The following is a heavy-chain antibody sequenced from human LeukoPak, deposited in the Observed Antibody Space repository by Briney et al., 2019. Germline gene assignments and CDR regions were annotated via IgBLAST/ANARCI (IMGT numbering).Heavy chain of an antibody. CDR1: GFTFSTYA. J-gene: IGHJ3*02. CDR3: ARDPSPAGSYSDAFDI. V-gene: IGHV3-23*01. D-gene: IGHD1-26*01. CDR2: ISGTGGST. Sequence: SGGSLRLSCAASGFTFSTYAMTWVRQAPGKGLEWVSLISGTGGSTYYADSVKGRFTISRDNAKNSLYLQMNSLRAEDTAVYYRARDPSPAGSYSDAFDIWRQGTMVTVSS.